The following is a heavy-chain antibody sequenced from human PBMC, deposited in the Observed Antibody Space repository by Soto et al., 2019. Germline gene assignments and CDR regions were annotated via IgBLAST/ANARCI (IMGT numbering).Heavy chain of an antibody. CDR2: IWYDGSNK. J-gene: IGHJ4*02. CDR3: AREIDCSGGSCYLFEY. Sequence: QVQLVESGGGVVQPGRSLRLSCAASGFTFSSYGMHWVRQAPGKGLEWVAVIWYDGSNKYYADSVKGRFTISRDNSKNTLYLQMNSLRAEYTAVYYCAREIDCSGGSCYLFEYWGQGTLVTVSS. CDR1: GFTFSSYG. V-gene: IGHV3-33*01. D-gene: IGHD2-15*01.